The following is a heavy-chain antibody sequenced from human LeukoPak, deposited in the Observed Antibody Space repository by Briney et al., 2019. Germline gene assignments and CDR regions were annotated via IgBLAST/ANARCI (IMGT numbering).Heavy chain of an antibody. CDR1: GFTFGDYA. Sequence: PGGSLRLSCTASGFTFGDYAMSWVRQAPGKGLEWVGFIRSKAYGGTTEYAASVKGRFTISRDDSKSIAYLQMNSLKTEDTAVYYCTRESPRAVAGPVIDYWGQGTLVTVSS. J-gene: IGHJ4*02. D-gene: IGHD6-19*01. CDR2: IRSKAYGGTT. V-gene: IGHV3-49*04. CDR3: TRESPRAVAGPVIDY.